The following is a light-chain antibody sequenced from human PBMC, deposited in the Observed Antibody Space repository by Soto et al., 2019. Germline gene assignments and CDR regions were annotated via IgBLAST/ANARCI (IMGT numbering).Light chain of an antibody. V-gene: IGKV1-5*01. J-gene: IGKJ2*01. Sequence: MTQSPPTLSASVGDSVTITCRASQSINNCLAWYQQKPGNAPKVLIYDASNLESGVPSRFSGSGSGTEFTLTSRSLQPYDFSSYYYQHYNTYRYTFGQGTKLEIK. CDR2: DAS. CDR3: QHYNTYRYT. CDR1: QSINNC.